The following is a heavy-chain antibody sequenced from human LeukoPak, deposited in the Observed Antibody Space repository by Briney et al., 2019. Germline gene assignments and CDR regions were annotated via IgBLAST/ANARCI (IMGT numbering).Heavy chain of an antibody. D-gene: IGHD3-16*01. CDR3: TTGLYYDYVWGSYGNRYYFDY. Sequence: GGSLRLSCAASGFTFSNAWMSWVRQAPGKGLEWVGRIKSKTDGGTTDYAAAVKGRFTISRDDSKNTLYLQMNSLKTEDTAVYYCTTGLYYDYVWGSYGNRYYFDYWGQGTLVTVSS. CDR2: IKSKTDGGTT. CDR1: GFTFSNAW. V-gene: IGHV3-15*01. J-gene: IGHJ4*02.